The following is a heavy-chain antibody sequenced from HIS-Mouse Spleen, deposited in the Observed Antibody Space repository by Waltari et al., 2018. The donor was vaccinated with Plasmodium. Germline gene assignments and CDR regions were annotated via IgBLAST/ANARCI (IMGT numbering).Heavy chain of an antibody. V-gene: IGHV3-53*01. J-gene: IGHJ3*02. CDR2: IYSGGST. CDR3: ASKTTVTNHAFDI. Sequence: EVQLVESGGGLIQPGGSLRLTCAASGFTFSSHDMGGVRQAPGKGVEWVSVIYSGGSTYYADSVKGRFTISRDNSKNTLYLQMNSLRAEDTAVYYCASKTTVTNHAFDIWGQGTMVTVSS. CDR1: GFTFSSHD. D-gene: IGHD4-17*01.